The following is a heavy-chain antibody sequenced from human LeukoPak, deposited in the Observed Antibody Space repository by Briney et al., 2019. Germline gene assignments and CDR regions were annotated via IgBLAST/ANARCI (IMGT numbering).Heavy chain of an antibody. CDR3: ARVPGCSNGVCKGYYFDY. D-gene: IGHD2-8*01. J-gene: IGHJ4*02. CDR1: GGSISSYF. V-gene: IGHV4-59*01. Sequence: SETLSLTCTVSGGSISSYFWSWIRQPPGKGLEWIGYIYYSGSTNYNPPLKSRVTISVDTSKNQFSLKLSSVTAADTAVYYCARVPGCSNGVCKGYYFDYWGQGTLVTVSS. CDR2: IYYSGST.